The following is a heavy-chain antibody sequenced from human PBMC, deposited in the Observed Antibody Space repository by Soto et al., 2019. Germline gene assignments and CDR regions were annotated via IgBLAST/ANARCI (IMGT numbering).Heavy chain of an antibody. CDR2: INDTGNI. Sequence: QVQLQQWGAGLLKPSETLSLTCAVYGGSFSGYQWTWIRQTPGKGLEWIGEINDTGNINYNPSLKRRVTIFIDAPKKQISLKLSSVTAADTAVYYCARGLRGWFGELSRRGGYYYYMDVWGKGTTVTVSS. CDR1: GGSFSGYQ. V-gene: IGHV4-34*01. J-gene: IGHJ6*03. D-gene: IGHD3-10*01. CDR3: ARGLRGWFGELSRRGGYYYYMDV.